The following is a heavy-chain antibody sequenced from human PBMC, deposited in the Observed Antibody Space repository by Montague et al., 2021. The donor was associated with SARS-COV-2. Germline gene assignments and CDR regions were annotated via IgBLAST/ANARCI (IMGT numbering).Heavy chain of an antibody. CDR2: IDWDDDK. Sequence: PALVKPTQTLTLTCTFSGFSLSTSGMRVSWIRQPPGKALEWLTLIDWDDDKYYSTSLKTRLTISKDTSKNQVVLTMTNMDPVDAATYYCARSYGTTVVTRAFDYWGQGTLVTGSS. CDR3: ARSYGTTVVTRAFDY. J-gene: IGHJ4*02. CDR1: GFSLSTSGMR. V-gene: IGHV2-70*01. D-gene: IGHD4-23*01.